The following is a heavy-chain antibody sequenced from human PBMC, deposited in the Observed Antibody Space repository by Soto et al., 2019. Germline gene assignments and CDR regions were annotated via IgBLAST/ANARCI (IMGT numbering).Heavy chain of an antibody. CDR2: ISGSGGST. J-gene: IGHJ6*02. CDR3: AKAAKNVLRFLEWFRPPLGYGMDV. CDR1: GFTFSSYA. D-gene: IGHD3-3*01. V-gene: IGHV3-23*01. Sequence: TGGSLRLSCAASGFTFSSYAMSWVRQAPGKGLEWVSAISGSGGSTYYADSVKGRFTISRDNSKNTLYLQMNSLRVEDTAVYYCAKAAKNVLRFLEWFRPPLGYGMDVWGQGTTVTVSS.